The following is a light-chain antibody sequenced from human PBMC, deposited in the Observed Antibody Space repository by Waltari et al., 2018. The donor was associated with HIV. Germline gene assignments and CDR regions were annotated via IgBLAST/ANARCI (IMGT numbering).Light chain of an antibody. CDR1: QSVSSY. CDR3: QQRSNWPLT. Sequence: ELVLTQSPATLSLSPGERATLSCRASQSVSSYFAWYQQNPGQAPRLLIYDASNRATGIPARFSGSGSGTDFTLTISSLEPEYFAVYYCQQRSNWPLTFGGGTKVEIK. V-gene: IGKV3-11*01. J-gene: IGKJ4*01. CDR2: DAS.